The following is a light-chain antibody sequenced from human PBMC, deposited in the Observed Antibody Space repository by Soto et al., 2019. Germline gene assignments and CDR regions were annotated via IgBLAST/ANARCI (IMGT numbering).Light chain of an antibody. CDR1: QSLLHSNGYNY. J-gene: IGKJ3*01. V-gene: IGKV2-28*01. CDR3: MQALQTPFT. Sequence: DIVMTQSPLSLPVTPGEPASISCRSSQSLLHSNGYNYLDWYLQKPGQSPQLLIYLGSNRASGVPDRFSGSGSGTEFTLKISRVEAEDVGVYYCMQALQTPFTFGPGTKVEIK. CDR2: LGS.